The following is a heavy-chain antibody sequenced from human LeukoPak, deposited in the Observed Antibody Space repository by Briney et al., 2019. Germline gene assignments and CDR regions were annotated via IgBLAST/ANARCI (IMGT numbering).Heavy chain of an antibody. J-gene: IGHJ4*02. D-gene: IGHD2-2*01. V-gene: IGHV3-23*01. CDR2: ISGSDGST. CDR1: GFTLGHYS. CDR3: AKVETSGGANCYAFDY. Sequence: GRSLRLPCAPSGFTLGHYSMTWVRQARGKGLEWVSAISGSDGSTYSADSVKGRFTISRDDSQNTLYLQMNSLSAEDTAVYYCAKVETSGGANCYAFDYWGQGTLVTVSS.